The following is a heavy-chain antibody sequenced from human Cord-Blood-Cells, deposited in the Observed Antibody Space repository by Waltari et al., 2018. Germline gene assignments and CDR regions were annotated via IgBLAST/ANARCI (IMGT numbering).Heavy chain of an antibody. CDR3: ARAQSFDYPSDY. J-gene: IGHJ4*02. CDR2: IIPILGIA. V-gene: IGHV1-69*09. CDR1: GGPFSSYA. D-gene: IGHD3-9*01. Sequence: QVQLVQSGAEVKKPGSSVKVSCKASGGPFSSYAISWVRQAPGQGLEWMGRIIPILGIANYAQKFQGRVTITADKSTSTAYMELSSLRSEDTAVYYCARAQSFDYPSDYWGQGTLVTVSS.